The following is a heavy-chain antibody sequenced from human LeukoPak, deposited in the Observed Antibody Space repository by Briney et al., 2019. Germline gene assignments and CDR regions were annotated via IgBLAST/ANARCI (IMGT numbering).Heavy chain of an antibody. D-gene: IGHD2-2*01. Sequence: SVKVSCKASSYTFTSYGISWVRQAPGQGLEWMGWISAYNGNTNYAQKFQGRVTMTTDTSTSTAYMELRSLRSDDTAVYYCARDQYCSSTSCYPYYFDYWGQGTLVTVSS. J-gene: IGHJ4*02. CDR2: ISAYNGNT. CDR1: SYTFTSYG. V-gene: IGHV1-18*01. CDR3: ARDQYCSSTSCYPYYFDY.